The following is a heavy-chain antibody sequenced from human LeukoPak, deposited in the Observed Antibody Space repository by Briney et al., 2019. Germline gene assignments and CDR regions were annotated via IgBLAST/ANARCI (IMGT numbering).Heavy chain of an antibody. Sequence: GGSLRLSCEASGFTLGDYAIHWVRQVPGKGLEWVSGVTSSSRGKKYADSVRGRFTISRDNAKNSLYLQMNSLTTEDTAVYYCARGKVGGNFYFDYWGQGILVTVSS. D-gene: IGHD4-23*01. CDR3: ARGKVGGNFYFDY. CDR1: GFTLGDYA. V-gene: IGHV3-9*01. CDR2: VTSSSRGK. J-gene: IGHJ4*02.